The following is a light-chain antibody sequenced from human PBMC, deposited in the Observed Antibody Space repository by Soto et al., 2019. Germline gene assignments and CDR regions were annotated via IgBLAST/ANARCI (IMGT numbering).Light chain of an antibody. CDR1: SSNIGSNT. Sequence: QSVLTQPPSASGTPGQRVTISCSGSSSNIGSNTVNWYQQLPGTAPKLLIETNTQRPSGVPDRFSGSKSGTSASLAISGLQSEDEADYYCAAWDDSPNGAVFGGGTQLTVL. CDR3: AAWDDSPNGAV. V-gene: IGLV1-44*01. CDR2: TNT. J-gene: IGLJ7*01.